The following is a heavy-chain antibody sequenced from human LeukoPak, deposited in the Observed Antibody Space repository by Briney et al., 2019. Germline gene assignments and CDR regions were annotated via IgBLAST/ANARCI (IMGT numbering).Heavy chain of an antibody. CDR1: GASISSRTYY. D-gene: IGHD2-15*01. Sequence: SETLSLTCAVSGASISSRTYYWGSIRQPPGKGPEWIGSIYYSGNSYYNPSLKSRVTISGDTSKNQFSLRLSFVTAADTAVYYCARLGEHCSEVSCSWGQGTLVTVSS. CDR2: IYYSGNS. CDR3: ARLGEHCSEVSCS. V-gene: IGHV4-39*01. J-gene: IGHJ5*02.